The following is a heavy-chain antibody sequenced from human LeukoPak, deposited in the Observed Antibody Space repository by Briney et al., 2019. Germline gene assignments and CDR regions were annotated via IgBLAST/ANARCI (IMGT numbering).Heavy chain of an antibody. Sequence: SETLSLTCTVSGGSISSYYWSWVRQPPGKGLEWIGCIYYSGSTNYNPSLKSRVTISVDTSKNQFSLKLSSVTAADTAVYYCAGAIDSSGYLAPKKYYFDYWGQGTLVTVSS. CDR2: IYYSGST. V-gene: IGHV4-59*01. J-gene: IGHJ4*02. D-gene: IGHD3-22*01. CDR3: AGAIDSSGYLAPKKYYFDY. CDR1: GGSISSYY.